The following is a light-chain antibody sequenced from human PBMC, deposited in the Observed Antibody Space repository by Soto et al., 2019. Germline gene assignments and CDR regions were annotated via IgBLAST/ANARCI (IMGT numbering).Light chain of an antibody. J-gene: IGKJ1*01. CDR3: QQYNSYQWT. Sequence: DIQMTQSPSTLSASVGDRVTITCRASQSISSWLAWYQQKPGKAPKVLIYKASSLESGVPSRFSGSGSGTEFTLTISSLQSDDFATYYCQQYNSYQWTFGQGTKVEIK. V-gene: IGKV1-5*03. CDR2: KAS. CDR1: QSISSW.